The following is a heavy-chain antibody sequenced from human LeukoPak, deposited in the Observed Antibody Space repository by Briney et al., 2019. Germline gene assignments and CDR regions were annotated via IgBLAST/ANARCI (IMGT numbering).Heavy chain of an antibody. D-gene: IGHD5-18*01. CDR3: ARGDTAMVSFDY. V-gene: IGHV4-39*07. J-gene: IGHJ4*02. CDR1: GFIFSNYY. CDR2: IYYSGST. Sequence: GSLRLSCAASGFIFSNYYMSWIRQPPGKGLEWIGSIYYSGSTYYNPSLKSRVTISVDTSKNQFSLKLSSVTAADTAVYYCARGDTAMVSFDYWGQGTLVTVSS.